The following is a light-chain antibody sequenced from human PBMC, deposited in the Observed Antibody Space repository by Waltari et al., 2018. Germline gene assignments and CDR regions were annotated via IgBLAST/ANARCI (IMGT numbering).Light chain of an antibody. CDR3: QQYSSFST. Sequence: DIQMTQSPSTLSASVGDRVTISCRASQSVGTWLAWYQQKPGKAPKLLIYMASSSESGVPSRFSGSGSGTEFTLTISSLQPDDFATYSCQQYSSFSTFGQGTKVDI. CDR2: MAS. J-gene: IGKJ2*01. V-gene: IGKV1-5*03. CDR1: QSVGTW.